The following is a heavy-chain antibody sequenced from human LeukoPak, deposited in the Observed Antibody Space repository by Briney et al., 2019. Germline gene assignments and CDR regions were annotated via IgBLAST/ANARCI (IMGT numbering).Heavy chain of an antibody. V-gene: IGHV3-23*01. J-gene: IGHJ4*02. CDR1: GFTFSSYA. D-gene: IGHD1-26*01. Sequence: GGSLTLSCAASGFTFSSYAMSWVRQAPGKGLEWVSAISGSGGSTYYAASVKGRFTISRDNSKNTLYLQMNSLRAEDTAVYYCARLGGEWELPNFDYWGQGTLVTVSS. CDR2: ISGSGGST. CDR3: ARLGGEWELPNFDY.